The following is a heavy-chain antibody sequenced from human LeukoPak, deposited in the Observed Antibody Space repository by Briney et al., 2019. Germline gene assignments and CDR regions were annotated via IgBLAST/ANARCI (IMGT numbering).Heavy chain of an antibody. V-gene: IGHV1-18*01. CDR3: ARAEVVVPAAIPRWFDP. CDR2: ISAYNGNT. J-gene: IGHJ5*02. CDR1: GYTFTSYG. Sequence: ASVKVSCKASGYTFTSYGISWVRQAPGQGLEWMGWISAYNGNTNYAQKLQGRVTMTTDTSTSTAYMELRSLRSEDTAVYYCARAEVVVPAAIPRWFDPWGQGTLVTVSS. D-gene: IGHD2-2*01.